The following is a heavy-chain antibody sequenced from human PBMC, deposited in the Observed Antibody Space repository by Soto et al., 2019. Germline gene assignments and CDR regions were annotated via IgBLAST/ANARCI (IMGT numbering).Heavy chain of an antibody. CDR1: GFTFSSYW. Sequence: PGGSLRLSCAASGFTFSSYWMHWVRQAPGKGLVWVSRINSDGSSTSYADSVKGRFTISRDNAKNTLYLQMNSLRAEDTAVYYCAGLAPRGKPADYWGQGTLVTVSS. J-gene: IGHJ4*02. D-gene: IGHD4-17*01. CDR3: AGLAPRGKPADY. V-gene: IGHV3-74*01. CDR2: INSDGSST.